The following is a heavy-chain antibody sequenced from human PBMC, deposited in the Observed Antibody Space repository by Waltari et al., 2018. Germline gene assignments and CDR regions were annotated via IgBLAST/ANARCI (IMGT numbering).Heavy chain of an antibody. CDR3: AIPLGGGREGSYYFDY. CDR1: GYTLTELS. CDR2: CDPEDGET. V-gene: IGHV1-24*01. Sequence: QVQLVQSGAEVKKPGASVKVSCKVSGYTLTELSRHWVRQAPGKGLEWMGGCDPEDGETIYAQKFQGRVTMTEDTSTDTAYMELSSLRSEDTAVYYCAIPLGGGREGSYYFDYWGQGTLVTVSS. J-gene: IGHJ4*02. D-gene: IGHD3-16*01.